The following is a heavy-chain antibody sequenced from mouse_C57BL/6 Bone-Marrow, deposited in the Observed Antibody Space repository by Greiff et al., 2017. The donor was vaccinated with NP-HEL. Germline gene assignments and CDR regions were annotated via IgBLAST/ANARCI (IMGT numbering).Heavy chain of an antibody. J-gene: IGHJ1*03. V-gene: IGHV1-47*01. CDR3: ARPDPVGGYFDD. Sequence: QVQLQQSGAELVKPGASVKLSCKASGFTFTTYPIEWMKQNNGKSLEWIGNFHPYNDDTKYNEKFKGKATLTAEKSSNTAYLELSRLTSDDSTVYYCARPDPVGGYFDDWGTGTTVTVSS. CDR2: FHPYNDDT. CDR1: GFTFTTYP.